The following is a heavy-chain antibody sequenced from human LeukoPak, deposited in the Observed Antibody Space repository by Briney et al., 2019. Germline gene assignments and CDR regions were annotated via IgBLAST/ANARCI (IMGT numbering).Heavy chain of an antibody. D-gene: IGHD3-16*01. CDR2: ISSQYGNT. CDR1: GYTFTGYY. V-gene: IGHV1-18*04. Sequence: ASVKVSCKASGYTFTGYYMHWVRQAPGQGLEWMGWISSQYGNTNYAQKLQGRVTLTTDSSTSTAYMELRSLRSDDTAVYYCARGELGGDDYVWGTPVTDYWGQGTLVTVSS. J-gene: IGHJ4*02. CDR3: ARGELGGDDYVWGTPVTDY.